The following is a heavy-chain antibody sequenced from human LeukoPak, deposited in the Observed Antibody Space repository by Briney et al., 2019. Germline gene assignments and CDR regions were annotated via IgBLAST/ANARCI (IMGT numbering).Heavy chain of an antibody. Sequence: ASVKVPCKASGYTFTGYYMHWVRQAPGQGLEWMGWINPNSGGTNYAQKFQGRVTMTRDTSISTAYMELSRLRSDDTAVYYCARGRPMYYDFWSGYDYYYYGMDVWGQGTTVTVSS. D-gene: IGHD3-3*01. CDR1: GYTFTGYY. CDR3: ARGRPMYYDFWSGYDYYYYGMDV. CDR2: INPNSGGT. V-gene: IGHV1-2*02. J-gene: IGHJ6*02.